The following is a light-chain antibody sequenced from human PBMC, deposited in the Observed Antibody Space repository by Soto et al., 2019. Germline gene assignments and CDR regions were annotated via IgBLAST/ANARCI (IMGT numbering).Light chain of an antibody. CDR1: QSITNS. CDR2: AAS. V-gene: IGKV1-39*01. CDR3: QQSYSTPRT. Sequence: DIQMTQSPSSLSASVGDRVTITCRASQSITNSLNWYQKKPEKAPNLLIYAASTLQSGVPSRFSGSGTGTDVTLTISSLQPEDFATYYCQQSYSTPRTFGQGTKVEIE. J-gene: IGKJ1*01.